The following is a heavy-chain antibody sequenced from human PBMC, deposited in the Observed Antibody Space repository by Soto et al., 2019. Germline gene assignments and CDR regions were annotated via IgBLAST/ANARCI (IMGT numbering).Heavy chain of an antibody. CDR1: GFTFSSYW. V-gene: IGHV3-7*01. J-gene: IGHJ4*02. D-gene: IGHD1-1*01. Sequence: LRLSCAASGFTFSSYWMNWVRQAPGKGLEWVANINQDGNEDNLLDSVKGRFTISRDNAKNSLFLQMNSLRVDDTAVYYCARTGDGHHDFLDYWGQGALVTVSS. CDR3: ARTGDGHHDFLDY. CDR2: INQDGNED.